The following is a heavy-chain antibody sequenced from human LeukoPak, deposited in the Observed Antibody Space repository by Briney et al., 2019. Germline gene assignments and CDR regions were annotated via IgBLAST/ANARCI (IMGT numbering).Heavy chain of an antibody. V-gene: IGHV4-38-2*01. CDR3: ARHRTSSGYYSYFDY. CDR1: GYSISSGYY. Sequence: TETLSLTCDVSGYSISSGYYWGWIRQPPGKGLEWIGNIYHSGSTYYNPSLKSRVTISVDTSKNEFSLKLSSVTAADTAVYYCARHRTSSGYYSYFDYWGQGTQVTVSS. D-gene: IGHD3-22*01. J-gene: IGHJ4*02. CDR2: IYHSGST.